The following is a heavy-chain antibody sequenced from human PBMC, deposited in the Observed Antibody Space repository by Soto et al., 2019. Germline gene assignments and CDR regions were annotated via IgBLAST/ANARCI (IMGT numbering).Heavy chain of an antibody. J-gene: IGHJ3*02. CDR1: GYTFTSYG. Sequence: ASVKVSCKASGYTFTSYGINWVRQAPGQGLEWMGWISAYNGNTNYAQKLQGRVTMTTDTSTSTAYMELRSLRSDDTAVYYCASSVQVVAATDAFDIWGQGTMVTVSS. CDR3: ASSVQVVAATDAFDI. CDR2: ISAYNGNT. D-gene: IGHD2-15*01. V-gene: IGHV1-18*01.